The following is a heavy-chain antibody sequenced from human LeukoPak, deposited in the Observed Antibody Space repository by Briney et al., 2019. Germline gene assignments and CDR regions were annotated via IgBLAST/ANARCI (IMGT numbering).Heavy chain of an antibody. Sequence: GASVKVSCKASGYTFTSYGISWVRQAPGQGLEWMGWISAYNGNTNYAQKLQGRVTMTTDTSTSTAYMELRSLRSGDTAVYYCARELGSYGSGSSLPDYWGQGTPVTVSS. J-gene: IGHJ4*02. CDR3: ARELGSYGSGSSLPDY. CDR2: ISAYNGNT. D-gene: IGHD3-10*01. V-gene: IGHV1-18*01. CDR1: GYTFTSYG.